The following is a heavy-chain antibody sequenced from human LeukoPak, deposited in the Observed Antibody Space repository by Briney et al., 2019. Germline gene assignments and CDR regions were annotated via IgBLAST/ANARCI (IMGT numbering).Heavy chain of an antibody. CDR1: GGSISSYY. CDR3: ARRIRRDGYNWDAFDI. CDR2: MYYSGST. Sequence: SETLSLTCTVSGGSISSYYWSWIRQPPGKGLEWIGYMYYSGSTNYNPSLKSRVTVSVDTYKNQFSLKLSSVTAADTAVYYCARRIRRDGYNWDAFDIWGQGTMVTVSS. V-gene: IGHV4-59*08. D-gene: IGHD5-24*01. J-gene: IGHJ3*02.